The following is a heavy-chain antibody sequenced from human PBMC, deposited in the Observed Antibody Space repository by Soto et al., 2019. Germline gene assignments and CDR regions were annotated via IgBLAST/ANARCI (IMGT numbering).Heavy chain of an antibody. D-gene: IGHD3-10*01. CDR2: ISSSSSTI. V-gene: IGHV3-48*01. Sequence: GGSLRLSCAASGFTFSSYSMNWVRQAPEKGLEWVSYISSSSSTIYYADSVKGRFTISRDNAKNSLYLQMNSLRAEDTAVYYCARAAWFGELLLPWFDPWGQGTLVTVSS. CDR3: ARAAWFGELLLPWFDP. CDR1: GFTFSSYS. J-gene: IGHJ5*02.